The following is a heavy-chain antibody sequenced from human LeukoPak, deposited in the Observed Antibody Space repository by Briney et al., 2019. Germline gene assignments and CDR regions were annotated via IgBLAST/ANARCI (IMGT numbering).Heavy chain of an antibody. CDR1: GFTFSSYA. J-gene: IGHJ5*02. Sequence: GRSLRLSCAASGFTFSSYAMHWFRQAPGKGLEWVAVISYDGSNKYYADSVKGRFTISRDNSKNTLYLQMNSLRAEDTAVYYCARDRESFSSSSMFDPWGQGTLVTVSS. V-gene: IGHV3-30*01. D-gene: IGHD6-6*01. CDR2: ISYDGSNK. CDR3: ARDRESFSSSSMFDP.